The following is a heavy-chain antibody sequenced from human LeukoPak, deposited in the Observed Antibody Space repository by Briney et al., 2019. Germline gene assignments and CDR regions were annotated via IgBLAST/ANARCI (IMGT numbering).Heavy chain of an antibody. V-gene: IGHV3-48*03. CDR2: ISGSGSTI. D-gene: IGHD3-10*01. CDR1: GFTFSSYE. CDR3: AREGTPSGSFSYYYYYMDV. Sequence: PGGSLRLSCAASGFTFSSYEMSWVRQAPGKGLEWVSYISGSGSTIYYADSVQGRFTISRDNAKNSLYLQMNSLRAEDTAVYYCAREGTPSGSFSYYYYYMDVWGKGTTVTVS. J-gene: IGHJ6*03.